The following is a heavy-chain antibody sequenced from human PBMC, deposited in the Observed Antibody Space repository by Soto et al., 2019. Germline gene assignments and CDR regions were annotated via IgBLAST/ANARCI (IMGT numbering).Heavy chain of an antibody. J-gene: IGHJ5*02. CDR2: INAGNGNT. V-gene: IGHV1-3*01. CDR1: GYTFTSYA. D-gene: IGHD3-3*01. CDR3: ARVGGYYARGNWFDP. Sequence: QVQLVQSGAEVKKPGASVKVSCKASGYTFTSYAMHWVRQAPGQRLEWMGWINAGNGNTKYSQKLQGRVTITRDTSASKGYMERGSLRSEDTAVYYCARVGGYYARGNWFDPWGQGTLVTVSS.